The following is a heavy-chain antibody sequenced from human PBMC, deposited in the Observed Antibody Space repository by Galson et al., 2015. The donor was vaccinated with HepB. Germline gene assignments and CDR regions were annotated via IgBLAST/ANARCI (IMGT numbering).Heavy chain of an antibody. CDR2: IWYDGSNK. J-gene: IGHJ3*02. CDR3: ARVYYYDSRYTDAFDI. D-gene: IGHD3-22*01. Sequence: SLRLSCAASGFTFSSYGMHWVRQAPGKGLEWVAVIWYDGSNKYYADSVRGRFTISRDNSKNTLYLQMNSLRAEDTAVYYCARVYYYDSRYTDAFDIWGQGTMVTVSS. CDR1: GFTFSSYG. V-gene: IGHV3-33*01.